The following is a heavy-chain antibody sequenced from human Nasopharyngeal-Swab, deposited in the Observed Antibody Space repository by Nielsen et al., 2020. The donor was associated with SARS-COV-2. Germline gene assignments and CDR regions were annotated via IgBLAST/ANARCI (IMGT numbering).Heavy chain of an antibody. CDR1: GFTFGNYW. Sequence: GASLKISCAASGFTFGNYWMSWVRQAPGKRLEWVANIKEDGSEKDYVDSVKGRFTFSRDNIKNSLYLQMNSLRVEDTAVYFCARLPRNNWRLDSWGQGILVTVSS. V-gene: IGHV3-7*03. CDR2: IKEDGSEK. J-gene: IGHJ4*02. CDR3: ARLPRNNWRLDS. D-gene: IGHD1-20*01.